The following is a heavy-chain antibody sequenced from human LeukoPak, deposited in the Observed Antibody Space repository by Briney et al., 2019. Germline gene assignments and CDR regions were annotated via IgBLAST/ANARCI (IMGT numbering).Heavy chain of an antibody. V-gene: IGHV1-2*02. CDR2: VDPKSGGA. Sequence: ASVKVSCKASGYTFTDYYIHWVRQAPGQGLEWMGWVDPKSGGANYAQKFQGRVTMTRDTSISTVYMGLIRLTSDDTAVYYCAKTPKTLTGYRIPSYYFDYWGQGTLVTVSS. CDR1: GYTFTDYY. D-gene: IGHD3-9*01. J-gene: IGHJ4*02. CDR3: AKTPKTLTGYRIPSYYFDY.